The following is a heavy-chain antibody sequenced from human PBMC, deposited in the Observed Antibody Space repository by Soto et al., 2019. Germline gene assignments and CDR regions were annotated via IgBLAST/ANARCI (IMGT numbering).Heavy chain of an antibody. CDR3: ARDWTHYDSSGPGDY. D-gene: IGHD3-22*01. CDR2: INAANGDT. Sequence: ASVKVSCKASGYTFTSYPMHWVRQAPGQGLERMGWINAANGDTKYSQKFQGRVTITRDPSAITAYMELSSLRSEDTAVYYFARDWTHYDSSGPGDYWGQGTLVTVSS. V-gene: IGHV1-3*01. CDR1: GYTFTSYP. J-gene: IGHJ4*02.